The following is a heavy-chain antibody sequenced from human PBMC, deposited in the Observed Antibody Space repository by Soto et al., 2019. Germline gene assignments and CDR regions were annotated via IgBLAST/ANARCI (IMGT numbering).Heavy chain of an antibody. CDR1: GAAINSGGYY. CDR2: IYFSGST. D-gene: IGHD3-16*02. CDR3: ASWDAWGVILAY. Sequence: LFLTRTVPGAAINSGGYYWSWVRQLPGKGLEWIGYIYFSGSTYYNPSLESRLSILQDTSQNYFCLRLRSVSAACTALHYGASWDAWGVILAYWGQGVLVTVSS. V-gene: IGHV4-31*03. J-gene: IGHJ4*02.